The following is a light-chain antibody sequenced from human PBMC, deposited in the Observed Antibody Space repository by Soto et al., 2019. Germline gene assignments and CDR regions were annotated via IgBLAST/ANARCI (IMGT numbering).Light chain of an antibody. CDR1: SSDVGGYNY. J-gene: IGLJ1*01. V-gene: IGLV2-14*01. CDR3: SSYTRSSTDV. CDR2: DVS. Sequence: SVLTQPPSVSGSPGQSITISCTGTSSDVGGYNYVSWYQQHPGKAPKLMIYDVSNRPSGVSNRFSGSKSGNTASLTISGLQAEDEADYYCSSYTRSSTDVFGTGTKVTV.